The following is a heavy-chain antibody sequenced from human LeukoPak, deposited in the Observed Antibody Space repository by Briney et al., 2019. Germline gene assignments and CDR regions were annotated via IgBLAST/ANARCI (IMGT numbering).Heavy chain of an antibody. CDR3: ARGYYDSSGTFDY. V-gene: IGHV3-30*04. CDR2: ISYDGSNK. Sequence: GGSLRLSCAASGFTFSSYAMHWVRQAPGKGLEWVAVISYDGSNKYYADSVKGRFTISRDNSKNTLYLQMNSLRAEDTAVYHCARGYYDSSGTFDYWGQGTLVTVSS. J-gene: IGHJ4*02. CDR1: GFTFSSYA. D-gene: IGHD3-22*01.